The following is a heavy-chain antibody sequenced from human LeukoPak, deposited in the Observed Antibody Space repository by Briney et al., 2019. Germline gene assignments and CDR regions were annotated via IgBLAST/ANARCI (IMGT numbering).Heavy chain of an antibody. CDR1: GFTFLTYA. J-gene: IGHJ3*02. Sequence: GGSLRLSCAASGFTFLTYAMSWVRQPPGKGLQWVSVIRDSGASTYYADSVKGRFTISRDNSKNTLYLQMNSLRAEDTAVYYCAKAGRSGWYPGWPFDIWGQGTMVTVSS. V-gene: IGHV3-23*01. CDR3: AKAGRSGWYPGWPFDI. D-gene: IGHD6-19*01. CDR2: IRDSGAST.